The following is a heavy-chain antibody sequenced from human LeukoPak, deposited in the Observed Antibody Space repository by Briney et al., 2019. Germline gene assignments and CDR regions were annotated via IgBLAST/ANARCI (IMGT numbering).Heavy chain of an antibody. Sequence: ASVKVSCKASGYTFTGYYMHWVRQAPGQGLEWMGRINPNSGGTNYAQKFQGRTTMTRDTSISTAYMELSRLRSDDTAVYYCARGDYGNDAFDIWGQGTMVTVSS. CDR1: GYTFTGYY. V-gene: IGHV1-2*06. CDR2: INPNSGGT. D-gene: IGHD4-11*01. J-gene: IGHJ3*02. CDR3: ARGDYGNDAFDI.